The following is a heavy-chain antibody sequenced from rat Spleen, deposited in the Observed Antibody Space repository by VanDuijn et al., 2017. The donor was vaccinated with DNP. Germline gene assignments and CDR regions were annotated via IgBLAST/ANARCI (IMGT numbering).Heavy chain of an antibody. J-gene: IGHJ4*01. CDR3: TRINYGGYPSYAMDA. CDR2: ISNTGDNT. V-gene: IGHV5-31*01. Sequence: VQLQESGPGLVQPSETLSLTCTVSGFIFSNYWMTWIRQAPGKALEWVASISNTGDNTYYSDSVRGRFSLSRDNAKSTLYLQMDSLRSEDTATYYCTRINYGGYPSYAMDAWGQGTSVTVSS. D-gene: IGHD1-11*01. CDR1: GFIFSNYW.